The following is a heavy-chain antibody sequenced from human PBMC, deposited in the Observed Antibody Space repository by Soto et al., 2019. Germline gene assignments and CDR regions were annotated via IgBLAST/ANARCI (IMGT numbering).Heavy chain of an antibody. CDR3: ARDGGFYFDY. CDR2: IKQDGSEK. J-gene: IGHJ4*02. Sequence: EVHLVESGGGLVQPGGSLRLSCAASGFTFSDYWMSWVRQAPGKGLEWVANIKQDGSEKYFVDSVKGRFTTSRDNAKNSLYLQMPSLSAEATAVYYFARDGGFYFDYWGPGPLVTVSS. CDR1: GFTFSDYW. V-gene: IGHV3-7*01. D-gene: IGHD3-10*01.